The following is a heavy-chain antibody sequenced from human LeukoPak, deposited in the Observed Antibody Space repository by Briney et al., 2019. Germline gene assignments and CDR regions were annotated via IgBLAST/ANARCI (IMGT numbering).Heavy chain of an antibody. CDR3: AHKEYYALGSLGDSFDY. CDR2: IYWDDDK. CDR1: GFSLSTSGAG. Sequence: SGPTLVNPAQTLTLTCTFSGFSLSTSGAGVGWIRQPPGKALEWLAVIYWDDDKRHSPSLKSRLTITKDTSKNKVVLTIPNMDPVDTATYYCAHKEYYALGSLGDSFDYWGQGTLVTVSS. D-gene: IGHD3-10*01. V-gene: IGHV2-5*02. J-gene: IGHJ4*02.